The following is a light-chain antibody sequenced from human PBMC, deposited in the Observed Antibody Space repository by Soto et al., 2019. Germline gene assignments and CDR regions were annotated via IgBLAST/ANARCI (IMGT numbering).Light chain of an antibody. CDR1: QSINNN. CDR2: DAS. V-gene: IGKV3-15*01. Sequence: IVMTQSPATLSVSPGERATLSCRASQSINNNLAWYQQNPGQAPRLLIYDASTGAPDIPARFSGGGSGTEFTLSLRRLQSEDSADYYCRQYKSCFTFGQGTKREIK. CDR3: RQYKSCFT. J-gene: IGKJ2*01.